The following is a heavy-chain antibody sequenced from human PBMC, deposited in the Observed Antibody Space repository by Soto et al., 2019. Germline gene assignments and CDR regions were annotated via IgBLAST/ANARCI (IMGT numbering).Heavy chain of an antibody. Sequence: GASVKVSCKASGGTFSSYTISWVRQAPGQGLERMGRIIPILGIANYAQKFQGRVTITADKSTSTAYMELSSLRSEDTAVYYCARGSSRWYPTFVEDSAYYYYGMDVWGQGTTVTLSS. CDR3: ARGSSRWYPTFVEDSAYYYYGMDV. J-gene: IGHJ6*02. CDR1: GGTFSSYT. V-gene: IGHV1-69*02. D-gene: IGHD6-13*01. CDR2: IIPILGIA.